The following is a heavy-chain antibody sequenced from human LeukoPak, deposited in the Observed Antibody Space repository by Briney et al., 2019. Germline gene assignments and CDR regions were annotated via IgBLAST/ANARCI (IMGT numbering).Heavy chain of an antibody. CDR3: ARDFTVVTAFDY. Sequence: ASVKVSCKASGYTFTGHYIHWVRQAPGQGLGWMGRINPNSGGTKSAENFQGRVTMTRDTSISTAYMELSSLRSDDTAVYYCARDFTVVTAFDYWGQGTLVTVSS. D-gene: IGHD4-23*01. CDR1: GYTFTGHY. CDR2: INPNSGGT. V-gene: IGHV1-2*02. J-gene: IGHJ4*02.